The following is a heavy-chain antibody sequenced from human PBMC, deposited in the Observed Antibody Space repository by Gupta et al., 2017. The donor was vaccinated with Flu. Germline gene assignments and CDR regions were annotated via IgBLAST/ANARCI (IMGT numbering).Heavy chain of an antibody. D-gene: IGHD2-2*01. CDR2: IRSKTYGGTT. V-gene: IGHV3-49*04. J-gene: IGHJ4*02. CDR1: GFTFGDYT. Sequence: EVQLVESGGGLEQPGRSLRLSCSTSGFTFGDYTMSWVRQAPGKGLEWVGFIRSKTYGGTTEYAASVKGRFTISRDDSKSIAYLQMNSLKTEDTAVYYGTRHKPASRVDYWGQGTLVTVSS. CDR3: TRHKPASRVDY.